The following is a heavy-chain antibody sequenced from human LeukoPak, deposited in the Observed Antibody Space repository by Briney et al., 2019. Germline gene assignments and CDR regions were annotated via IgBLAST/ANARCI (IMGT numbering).Heavy chain of an antibody. D-gene: IGHD4-23*01. CDR3: ARDQLGARNSRFAY. J-gene: IGHJ4*02. V-gene: IGHV3-48*04. CDR1: GFTFSSYN. CDR2: ISSSSSTI. Sequence: PGGSLRLSCAASGFTFSSYNMSWVRQAPGKGLEWVSYISSSSSTIYYADSVKGRFTISRDNAKNSLYLQMNSLKAEDTAVYYCARDQLGARNSRFAYWGQGTLVTVSS.